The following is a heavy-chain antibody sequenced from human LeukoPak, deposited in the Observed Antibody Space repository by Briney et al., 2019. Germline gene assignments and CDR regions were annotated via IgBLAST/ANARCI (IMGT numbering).Heavy chain of an antibody. D-gene: IGHD3-22*01. Sequence: SETLSLTWTVSGSSISSGDYYWSWIRQPAGKGLEWIGRIYTSGITNYNPSLKRRVTISGDTSKNQFSLRLSSVTAADTAVYYCARASYSYDINGWVPFDYWGQGTLVTVSS. J-gene: IGHJ4*02. CDR3: ARASYSYDINGWVPFDY. CDR1: GSSISSGDYY. CDR2: IYTSGIT. V-gene: IGHV4-61*02.